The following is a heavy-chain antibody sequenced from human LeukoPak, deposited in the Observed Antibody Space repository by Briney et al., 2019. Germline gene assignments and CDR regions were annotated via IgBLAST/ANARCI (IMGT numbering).Heavy chain of an antibody. CDR3: ARADGTYYYYYMDV. CDR2: INHSGST. J-gene: IGHJ6*03. Sequence: SETLSLTCTVSGGSINTDSYYWGWIRQPPGKGLEWIGEINHSGSTNYNPSLKSRVTISVDTSKNQFSLKLSSVTAADTAVYYCARADGTYYYYYMDVWGKGTTVTVSS. D-gene: IGHD6-6*01. V-gene: IGHV4-39*07. CDR1: GGSINTDSYY.